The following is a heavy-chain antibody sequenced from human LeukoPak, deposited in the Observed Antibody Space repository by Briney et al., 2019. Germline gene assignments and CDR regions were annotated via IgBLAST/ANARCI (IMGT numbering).Heavy chain of an antibody. V-gene: IGHV1-46*01. CDR2: INPSGGST. D-gene: IGHD6-13*01. CDR3: ARELPGLTPPPLIAAAGLDY. Sequence: ASVKVSCKASGYTFTSYYMHWVRQAPGQGLEWMGIINPSGGSTSYAQKFQGRVTMTRDTSTSTVYMELSSLRSEDTAVYYCARELPGLTPPPLIAAAGLDYWGQGTLVTVSS. CDR1: GYTFTSYY. J-gene: IGHJ4*02.